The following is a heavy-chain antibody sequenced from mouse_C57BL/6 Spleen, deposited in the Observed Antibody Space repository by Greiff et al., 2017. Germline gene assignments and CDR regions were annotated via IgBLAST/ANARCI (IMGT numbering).Heavy chain of an antibody. CDR3: ARGYDPYAMDY. J-gene: IGHJ4*01. V-gene: IGHV3-6*01. Sequence: EVKLVESGPGLVKPSQSLSLTCSVTGYSITSGYYWNWIRQFPGNKLEWMGYISYDGSNNYNPSLKNRISITRDTSKNQFFLKLNSVTTEDTATYYCARGYDPYAMDYWGQGTSVTVSS. CDR1: GYSITSGYY. D-gene: IGHD2-3*01. CDR2: ISYDGSN.